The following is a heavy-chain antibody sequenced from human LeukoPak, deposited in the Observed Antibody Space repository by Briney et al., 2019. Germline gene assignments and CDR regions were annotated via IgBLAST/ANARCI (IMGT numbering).Heavy chain of an antibody. V-gene: IGHV3-23*01. D-gene: IGHD6-19*01. CDR2: ISGSGGST. Sequence: QFGGSLRLSCAASGFTFSSYAMSWVRQAPGKGLEWVSAISGSGGSTYYADSVKGRFTISRDNSKNTLYLQMNSLRAEDTAVYYCAKDQQWLVSFNYDYWGQGTLVTVSS. CDR1: GFTFSSYA. CDR3: AKDQQWLVSFNYDY. J-gene: IGHJ4*02.